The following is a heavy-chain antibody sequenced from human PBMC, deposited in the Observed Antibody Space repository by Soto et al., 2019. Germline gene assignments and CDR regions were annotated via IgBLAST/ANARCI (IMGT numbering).Heavy chain of an antibody. V-gene: IGHV3-30*18. CDR2: ISYDGSNK. Sequence: QVQLVESGGGVVQPGRSLRLSCAASGFTFSSYGMHWVRQAPGKGLEWVAVISYDGSNKYYADSVKGRFTISRDNSKNTLYLQMNSVRAEDTAVYYCAKDGEGVVVVAATEFDYWGQGTLVTVSS. CDR1: GFTFSSYG. D-gene: IGHD2-15*01. J-gene: IGHJ4*02. CDR3: AKDGEGVVVVAATEFDY.